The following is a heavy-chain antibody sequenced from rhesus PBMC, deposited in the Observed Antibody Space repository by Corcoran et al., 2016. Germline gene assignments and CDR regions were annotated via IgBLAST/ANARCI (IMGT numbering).Heavy chain of an antibody. CDR1: GGSLSSNY. V-gene: IGHV4-173*01. CDR3: ARAYCSRGVCSDYFEF. Sequence: QLQLQESGPGLVKPSETLSLTCAISGGSLSSNYWNWIRKPPGKGLEWIGRISGSGGRTDYSPSLKSRVTISTATSENQFSLKLSSVTAADTAVYYCARAYCSRGVCSDYFEFWGQGALVTVSS. J-gene: IGHJ1*01. D-gene: IGHD2-39*01. CDR2: ISGSGGRT.